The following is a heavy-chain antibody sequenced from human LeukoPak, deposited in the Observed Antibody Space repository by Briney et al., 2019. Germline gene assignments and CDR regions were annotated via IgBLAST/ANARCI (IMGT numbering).Heavy chain of an antibody. J-gene: IGHJ3*01. CDR2: IGTAGDT. CDR1: EFSFSIYD. D-gene: IGHD1-26*01. Sequence: GGSLRLSCTASEFSFSIYDLHWVRQAPGKGLEYVSTIGTAGDTYYAGSVRDRFFISREDAKNSLHLQMISLRADDTAVYYCARAPSRGERLRAFDVWGQGTMVTVST. V-gene: IGHV3-13*01. CDR3: ARAPSRGERLRAFDV.